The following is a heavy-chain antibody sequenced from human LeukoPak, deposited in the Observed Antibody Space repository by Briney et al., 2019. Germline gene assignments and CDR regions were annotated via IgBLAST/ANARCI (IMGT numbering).Heavy chain of an antibody. CDR1: GGSISSYY. V-gene: IGHV4-59*01. CDR3: ARLTPWWRFDY. D-gene: IGHD2-15*01. Sequence: SETLSLTCTVSGGSISSYYWSWIRQPPGKGLEWIGYIYYSGSTNYNPSLKSRVTISVDTSKNQFSLKLSSVTAADTAVYYCARLTPWWRFDYWGQGTLVTVSS. J-gene: IGHJ4*02. CDR2: IYYSGST.